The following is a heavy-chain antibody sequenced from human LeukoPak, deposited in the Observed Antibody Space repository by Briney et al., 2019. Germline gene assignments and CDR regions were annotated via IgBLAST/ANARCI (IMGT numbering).Heavy chain of an antibody. CDR2: ISNRGSTI. CDR1: GFTFSSYE. D-gene: IGHD6-13*01. Sequence: GGSLRLSCAASGFTFSSYEMTWVRQAPGKGLEWVSYISNRGSTIYYADSVKGRFTISRDNAKNSMYLQMNSLRAEDTAVYYCARLHYSSSWIGAYWGQGTLVTVSS. CDR3: ARLHYSSSWIGAY. J-gene: IGHJ4*02. V-gene: IGHV3-48*03.